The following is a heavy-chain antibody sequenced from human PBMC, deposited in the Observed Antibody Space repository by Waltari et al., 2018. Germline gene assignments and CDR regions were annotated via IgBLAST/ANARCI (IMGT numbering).Heavy chain of an antibody. V-gene: IGHV3-33*01. CDR1: GFTFSSYG. D-gene: IGHD2-15*01. Sequence: QVQLVESGGGVVQPGRSLRLSCAASGFTFSSYGMHWVRKAPGKGLEWVAVIWYDGSNKYYADSVKGRFTISRDNSKNTQYLQMNSLRAEDTAVYYCARGHYYYYGMDVWGQGTTVTVSS. J-gene: IGHJ6*02. CDR3: ARGHYYYYGMDV. CDR2: IWYDGSNK.